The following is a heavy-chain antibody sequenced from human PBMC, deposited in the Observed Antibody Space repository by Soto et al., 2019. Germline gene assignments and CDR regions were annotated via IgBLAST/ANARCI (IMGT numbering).Heavy chain of an antibody. V-gene: IGHV4-39*01. CDR2: IYYSGST. J-gene: IGHJ4*02. D-gene: IGHD2-8*01. Sequence: SETLSLTCAVSRGSMSSSTYYWDWIRQPPGKWLEWIGSIYYSGSTFYNPSLKSRVTISLDTSKNQFSLKLSSVTAADTAVYYCARRNNGGSVNSMDVWGQGTLVTVSS. CDR1: RGSMSSSTYY. CDR3: ARRNNGGSVNSMDV.